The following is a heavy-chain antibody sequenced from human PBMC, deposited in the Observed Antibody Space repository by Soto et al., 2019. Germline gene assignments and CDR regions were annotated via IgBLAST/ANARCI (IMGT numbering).Heavy chain of an antibody. J-gene: IGHJ4*02. Sequence: PSETLSLTCTVSGGSISSYYWSWIRQPPGKGLEWIGYIYYGGSTNYNPSLKSRVTISVDTSKNQFSLKLSSVTAADTAVYYCARGWFGEFNLDYWGQGTLVTVSS. V-gene: IGHV4-59*01. CDR1: GGSISSYY. D-gene: IGHD3-10*01. CDR3: ARGWFGEFNLDY. CDR2: IYYGGST.